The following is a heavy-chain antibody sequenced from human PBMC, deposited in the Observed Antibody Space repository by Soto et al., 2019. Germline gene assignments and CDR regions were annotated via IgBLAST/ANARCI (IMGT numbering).Heavy chain of an antibody. J-gene: IGHJ4*02. D-gene: IGHD2-15*01. CDR3: AREEHAGANYSLDY. CDR1: GYTFTGYY. Sequence: ASVKVSCKASGYTFTGYYIHWVRQAPGQGLEWMGSISPHSGGPNYAQRFQGRVTLTRDTSMTTVYMEMSGLTSDDTAIYYCAREEHAGANYSLDYWGQGTLVTVSS. CDR2: ISPHSGGP. V-gene: IGHV1-2*02.